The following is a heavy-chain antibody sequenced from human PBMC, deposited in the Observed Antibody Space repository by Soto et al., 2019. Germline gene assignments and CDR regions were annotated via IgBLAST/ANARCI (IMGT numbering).Heavy chain of an antibody. Sequence: GGSLRLSCAASGFTVSSNYMSWVRQAPGKGLEWVSVIYSGGSTYYADSVKGRFTISRHNSKNTLYLQMNSLRAEDTAVYYCARSDPYCSGGSCYSLFDYWGQGTLVTVSS. CDR3: ARSDPYCSGGSCYSLFDY. D-gene: IGHD2-15*01. CDR1: GFTVSSNY. CDR2: IYSGGST. V-gene: IGHV3-53*04. J-gene: IGHJ4*02.